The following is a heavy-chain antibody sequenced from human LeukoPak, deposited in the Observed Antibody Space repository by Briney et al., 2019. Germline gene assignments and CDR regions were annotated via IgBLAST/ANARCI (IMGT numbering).Heavy chain of an antibody. CDR2: VKSKTDGGTT. CDR3: TTLNPSGDYPFDY. J-gene: IGHJ4*02. V-gene: IGHV3-15*01. CDR1: GVSFSNAW. Sequence: GGSLRLSCAASGVSFSNAWMSWGRQAPRKGLEWVGRVKSKTDGGTTDYAAPVKGRFTISRDDSKNTQYLQMNSLKTEDTAVYYCTTLNPSGDYPFDYWGQGTLVTVSS. D-gene: IGHD2-21*02.